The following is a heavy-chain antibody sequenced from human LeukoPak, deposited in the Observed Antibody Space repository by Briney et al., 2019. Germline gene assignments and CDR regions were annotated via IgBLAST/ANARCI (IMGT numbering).Heavy chain of an antibody. CDR2: IYTSGST. V-gene: IGHV4-4*07. CDR1: GGSISSYY. D-gene: IGHD1-20*01. CDR3: ARDGGITDFYYYYGMDV. J-gene: IGHJ6*02. Sequence: SETLSLTCTVSGGSISSYYWSWIRQPAGKGLEWIGRIYTSGSTNYNPSLKSRVTMSVETSKNQFSLKLSSVTAADTAVYYCARDGGITDFYYYYGMDVWGQGTTVTVSS.